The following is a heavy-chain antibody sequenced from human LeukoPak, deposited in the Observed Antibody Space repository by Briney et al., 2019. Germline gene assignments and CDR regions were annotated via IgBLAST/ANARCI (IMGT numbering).Heavy chain of an antibody. CDR3: ARVLGDIVATIVY. J-gene: IGHJ4*02. Sequence: ASVKVSCKASGYTFTGYYMHWVRQARGQGLEWMGWINPNCGGTNYAQKFQGRVTMTRDTSISTAYMELSRLRSDDTAVYYCARVLGDIVATIVYWGQGTLVTVSS. CDR2: INPNCGGT. V-gene: IGHV1-2*02. CDR1: GYTFTGYY. D-gene: IGHD5-12*01.